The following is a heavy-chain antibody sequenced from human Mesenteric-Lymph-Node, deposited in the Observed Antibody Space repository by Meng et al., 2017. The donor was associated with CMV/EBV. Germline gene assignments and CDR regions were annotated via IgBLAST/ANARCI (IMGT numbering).Heavy chain of an antibody. CDR3: ARGGRGTSSRYNWFDP. V-gene: IGHV1-69*02. D-gene: IGHD2-2*01. CDR2: IIPILGIA. CDR1: GGTFSRYT. Sequence: SVKVSCKASGGTFSRYTISWVRQAPGQGLEWMGRIIPILGIANYAQKFQGRVTITADKSTSTAYMELSSLRSEDTAVYYCARGGRGTSSRYNWFDPWGQGTLVTVSS. J-gene: IGHJ5*02.